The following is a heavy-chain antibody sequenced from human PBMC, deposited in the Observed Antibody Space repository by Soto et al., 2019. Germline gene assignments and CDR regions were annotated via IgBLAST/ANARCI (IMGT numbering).Heavy chain of an antibody. D-gene: IGHD6-6*01. V-gene: IGHV3-30*18. J-gene: IGHJ4*02. CDR3: AKDRGAARPQFGFDY. Sequence: GGSLRLSCAASGFTFSSYGMHWVRQAPGKGLEWVAVISYDGSNKYYADSVKGRFTISRDNSKNTLYLQMNSLRAEDTAVYYCAKDRGAARPQFGFDYRGQGTLVTVSS. CDR1: GFTFSSYG. CDR2: ISYDGSNK.